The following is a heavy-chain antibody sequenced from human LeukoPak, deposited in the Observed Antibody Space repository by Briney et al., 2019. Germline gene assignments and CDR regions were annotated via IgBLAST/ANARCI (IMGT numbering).Heavy chain of an antibody. V-gene: IGHV3-23*01. J-gene: IGHJ3*02. CDR3: ARGGSYLSAFDI. CDR1: GFTFSSYA. CDR2: ISLDGATT. Sequence: GGSLRLSCAASGFTFSSYAMSWVRQAPGKGLEWVSGISLDGATTYYAGSVEGRFTISRDNSKNTLYLQMNSLRAEDTAVYYCARGGSYLSAFDIWGQGTMVTVSS. D-gene: IGHD1-26*01.